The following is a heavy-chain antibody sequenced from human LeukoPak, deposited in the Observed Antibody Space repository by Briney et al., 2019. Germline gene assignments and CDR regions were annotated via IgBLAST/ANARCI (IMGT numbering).Heavy chain of an antibody. CDR3: ARNRMDV. CDR2: INHSGST. V-gene: IGHV4-39*07. J-gene: IGHJ6*04. CDR1: GGSISSSSYY. Sequence: SETLSLTCTVPGGSISSSSYYWSWIRQPPGKGLEWIGEINHSGSTNYNPSLKSRVTISVDTSKNQFSLKLSSVTAADTAVYYCARNRMDVWGKGTTVTVSS.